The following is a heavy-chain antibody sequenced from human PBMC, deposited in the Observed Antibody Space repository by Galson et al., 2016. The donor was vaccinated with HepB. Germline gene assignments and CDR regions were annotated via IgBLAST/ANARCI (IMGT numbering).Heavy chain of an antibody. D-gene: IGHD6-13*01. CDR2: IYPGDSDT. CDR1: GYPFVNLW. V-gene: IGHV5-51*01. CDR3: VRRAGSYFEF. J-gene: IGHJ4*02. Sequence: QSGAEVKKPGESLKISCRASGYPFVNLWIGWVRQVPGKGLEWLVIIYPGDSDTRYNPSFQGQVTISADLSITTAYLQWSSLKPSDTAMYYCVRRAGSYFEFWGQGTLVTVSS.